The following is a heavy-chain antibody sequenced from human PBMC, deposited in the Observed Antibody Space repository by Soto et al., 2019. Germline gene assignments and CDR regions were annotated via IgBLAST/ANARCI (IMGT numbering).Heavy chain of an antibody. V-gene: IGHV3-13*01. D-gene: IGHD5-12*01. CDR3: ARAPAINDRSGYGVPDAFDI. CDR1: GFTFSSYD. Sequence: GGSLRLSCAASGFTFSSYDMHWVRQATGKGLEWVSAIGTAGDTYYPGSVKGRFTISRENAKNSLYLQMNSLRAGDTAVYYCARAPAINDRSGYGVPDAFDIWGQGTRVTV. CDR2: IGTAGDT. J-gene: IGHJ3*02.